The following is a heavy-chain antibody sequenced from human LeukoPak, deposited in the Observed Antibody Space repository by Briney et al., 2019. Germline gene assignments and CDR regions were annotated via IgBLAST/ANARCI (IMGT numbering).Heavy chain of an antibody. CDR3: ARGAEYYAIWRGYAGYSDY. D-gene: IGHD3-3*01. CDR2: ISHRGST. Sequence: SETLSLTCAVYGGSFSGYYWSWIRQPPGKGLEWVGSISHRGSTYYNPSLRSRITISLDSSKQKFSLKLTSVTAADTAVYFCARGAEYYAIWRGYAGYSDYWGQGISVTVSS. J-gene: IGHJ4*02. CDR1: GGSFSGYY. V-gene: IGHV4-34*01.